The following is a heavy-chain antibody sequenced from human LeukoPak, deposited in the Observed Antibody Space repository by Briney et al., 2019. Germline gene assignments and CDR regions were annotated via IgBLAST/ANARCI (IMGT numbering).Heavy chain of an antibody. V-gene: IGHV1-46*01. Sequence: GASVKVSCKSSGYTFTKSDYIHWVRHAPRQGLEWMGIINPSDGTTFDAQKFQGRVTLTRDTSTNTVFMELSSLRSDDTAVFYCARGPTDMDFGYWGQGSLVTVSS. CDR3: ARGPTDMDFGY. CDR1: GYTFTKSDY. CDR2: INPSDGTT. J-gene: IGHJ4*02.